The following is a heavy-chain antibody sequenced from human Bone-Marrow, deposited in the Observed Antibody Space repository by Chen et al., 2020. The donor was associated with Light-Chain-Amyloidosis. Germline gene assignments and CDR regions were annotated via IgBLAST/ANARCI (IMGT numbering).Heavy chain of an antibody. Sequence: EVQLVESGGGLVQPGRSLKLPCAASGLPFEDSAMHWVRQAPGKGLEWVAGISWNSYSIAYADSVKGRFTLFRDNAKNSLFLQMNSLRAEDTALYYCAKDVGPGTTRYFEDWGQGTLVTVSS. J-gene: IGHJ4*02. V-gene: IGHV3-9*01. CDR1: GLPFEDSA. D-gene: IGHD1-7*01. CDR3: AKDVGPGTTRYFED. CDR2: ISWNSYSI.